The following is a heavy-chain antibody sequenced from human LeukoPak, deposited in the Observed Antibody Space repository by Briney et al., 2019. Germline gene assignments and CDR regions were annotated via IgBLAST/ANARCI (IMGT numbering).Heavy chain of an antibody. D-gene: IGHD2-21*02. CDR2: ISSSSSYI. Sequence: GGSLRLSCAASGFTFSSYSMNWVRQAPGKGLEWVSSISSSSSYIYYADSVKGRFTISRDNAKNSLYLQMNSLRAKDTAVYYCARAYCGGDCYSFDYWGQGTLVTVSS. CDR1: GFTFSSYS. J-gene: IGHJ4*02. CDR3: ARAYCGGDCYSFDY. V-gene: IGHV3-21*01.